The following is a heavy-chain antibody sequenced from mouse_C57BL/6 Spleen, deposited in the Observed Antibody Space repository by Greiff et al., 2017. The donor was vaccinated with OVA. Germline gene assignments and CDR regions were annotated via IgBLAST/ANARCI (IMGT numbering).Heavy chain of an antibody. Sequence: EVQVVESGGGLVKPGGSLKLSCAASGFTFSSYAMSWVRQTPEKRLEWVATISDGGSYTYYPENVKGRFTISRDKSKNNLYLQMSHLKSEDTAMYYCAREDRNYEEDDFAMDYWGQGTSVTVSS. J-gene: IGHJ4*01. D-gene: IGHD2-5*01. CDR3: AREDRNYEEDDFAMDY. CDR2: ISDGGSYT. V-gene: IGHV5-4*01. CDR1: GFTFSSYA.